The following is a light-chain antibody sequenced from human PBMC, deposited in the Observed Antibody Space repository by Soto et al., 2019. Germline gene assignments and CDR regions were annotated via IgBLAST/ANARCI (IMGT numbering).Light chain of an antibody. J-gene: IGKJ1*01. CDR2: HAS. CDR3: HQYNSYS. Sequence: IQMTQSPSTLPASVGDRVTITCRASQSISNWLAWYQQKPGKAPKLLIYHASTLESGVPSRFSGSGSGTEFTLTISSLQPDDFATYYCHQYNSYSFGQGTKVDIK. V-gene: IGKV1-5*01. CDR1: QSISNW.